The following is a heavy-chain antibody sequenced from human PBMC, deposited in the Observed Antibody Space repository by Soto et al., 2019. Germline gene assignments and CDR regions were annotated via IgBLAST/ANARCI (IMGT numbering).Heavy chain of an antibody. V-gene: IGHV4-59*01. CDR1: GGSISSYY. D-gene: IGHD6-13*01. CDR3: ASLNSSWPFFDY. CDR2: IYYSGST. J-gene: IGHJ4*02. Sequence: QVQLQESGPGLVKPSETLSLTCTVSGGSISSYYWSWIRQPPGKGLEWIGYIYYSGSTNYNPSLKSRVTISVDPSKNQFSLKLSSVTAADTAVYYCASLNSSWPFFDYWGQGTLVTVSS.